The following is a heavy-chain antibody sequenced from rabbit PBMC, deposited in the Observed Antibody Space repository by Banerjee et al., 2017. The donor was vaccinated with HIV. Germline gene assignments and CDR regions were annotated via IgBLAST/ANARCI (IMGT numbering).Heavy chain of an antibody. CDR2: IDAGSTST. V-gene: IGHV1S40*01. CDR1: GFSFSSSYW. Sequence: QSLEESGGDLVKPGASLTLTCTASGFSFSSSYWICWVRQAPGKGLEWIACIDAGSTSTYYANWAKGRFTISKTSSTTVTLQMTSLTAADTATYFCAREHTYADYGDFNLWGQGTLVTVS. J-gene: IGHJ4*01. CDR3: AREHTYADYGDFNL. D-gene: IGHD2-1*01.